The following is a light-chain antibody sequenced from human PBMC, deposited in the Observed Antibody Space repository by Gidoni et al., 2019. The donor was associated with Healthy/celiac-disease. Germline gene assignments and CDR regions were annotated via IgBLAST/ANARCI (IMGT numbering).Light chain of an antibody. CDR3: QQYNNWPFT. CDR2: GAS. Sequence: ELVMTPSPATLSVSPGERATLPCRASQSVSSNLAWYQQKPGHAPRLLIYGASTRATGIPARFSGSGSGTEFTLTISSLQSEDFAVYYCQQYNNWPFTFGPGTKVDIK. V-gene: IGKV3-15*01. J-gene: IGKJ3*01. CDR1: QSVSSN.